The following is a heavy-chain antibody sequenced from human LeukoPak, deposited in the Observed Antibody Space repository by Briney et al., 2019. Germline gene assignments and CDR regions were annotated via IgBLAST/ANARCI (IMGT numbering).Heavy chain of an antibody. V-gene: IGHV3-7*01. CDR1: GFTFNNHW. J-gene: IGHJ4*02. CDR2: INKDGSEK. CDR3: ARDANWASDY. D-gene: IGHD7-27*01. Sequence: GRSLRLSCAASGFTFNNHWMVWVRQAPGKGLEWVANINKDGSEKFYGDSVKGRFTISRDNAKNSLYLQMNSLRAADTAVYYCARDANWASDYWGQGTLVTVSS.